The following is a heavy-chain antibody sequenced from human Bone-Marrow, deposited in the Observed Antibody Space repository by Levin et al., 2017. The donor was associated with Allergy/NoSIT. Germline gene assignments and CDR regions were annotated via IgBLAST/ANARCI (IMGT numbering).Heavy chain of an antibody. Sequence: GGSLRLSCAASGFTFSSYGMHWVRQAPGKGLEWVAVISYDGSNKYYADSVKGRFTISRDNSRNTLYLQMNSLRAEDTAVYYCAKDFGSTSRALDYWRQGTLVTVSS. J-gene: IGHJ4*02. D-gene: IGHD2-2*01. CDR1: GFTFSSYG. CDR3: AKDFGSTSRALDY. V-gene: IGHV3-30*18. CDR2: ISYDGSNK.